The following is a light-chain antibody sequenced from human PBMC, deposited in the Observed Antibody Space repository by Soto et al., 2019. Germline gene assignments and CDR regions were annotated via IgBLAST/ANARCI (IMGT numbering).Light chain of an antibody. CDR1: SSDVGGYDY. CDR2: DVS. J-gene: IGLJ1*01. Sequence: QSALTQPASVSGSPGQSITISCTGTSSDVGGYDYASWYQQHPGEAPKLMIYDVSNRPSGVSNRFSGSKSGNTASLTISGLQSEDESDYYSASYISSSASYVFGSGTKLTVL. CDR3: ASYISSSASYV. V-gene: IGLV2-14*01.